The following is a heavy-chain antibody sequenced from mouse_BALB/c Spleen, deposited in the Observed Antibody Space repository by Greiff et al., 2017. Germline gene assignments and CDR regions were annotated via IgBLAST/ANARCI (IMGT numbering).Heavy chain of an antibody. CDR1: GYTFTDYW. D-gene: IGHD4-1*01. Sequence: QVQLQQPGAELVMPGASVKMSCKASGYTFTDYWMHWVKQRPGQGLEWIGAIDTSDSYTSYNQKFKGKATLTVDESSSTAYMQLSSLTSEDSAVYLCVRSGGTRYVDVWGAGTTVTVSS. V-gene: IGHV1-69*01. CDR3: VRSGGTRYVDV. J-gene: IGHJ1*01. CDR2: IDTSDSYT.